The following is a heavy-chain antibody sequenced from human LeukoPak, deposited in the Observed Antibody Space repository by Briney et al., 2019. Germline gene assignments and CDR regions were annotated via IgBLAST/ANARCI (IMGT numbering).Heavy chain of an antibody. D-gene: IGHD3-10*01. J-gene: IGHJ4*02. CDR1: GFTFSSYA. CDR3: AVGTLESMNLWFGDKFDY. Sequence: GGSLRLSCAASGFTFSSYAMSWVRQAPGKGLEWVSAISGSGGSTYYADSVKGRFTISRDNSKNTLYLQMNSLRAEDTAVYYCAVGTLESMNLWFGDKFDYWGQGTLVTVSS. V-gene: IGHV3-23*01. CDR2: ISGSGGST.